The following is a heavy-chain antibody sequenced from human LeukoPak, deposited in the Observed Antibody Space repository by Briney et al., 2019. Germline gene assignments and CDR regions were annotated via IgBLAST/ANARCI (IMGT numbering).Heavy chain of an antibody. Sequence: PGGSLRLSCAPSGFTFISYWMHWVRQAPGKGLVWVSRINSVGSSTSYADSVKGRFTISRDNAKNTLYLQMHSLRAEDTAVYYCARGKWFGELGAFDIWGQGTMVTVSS. CDR1: GFTFISYW. V-gene: IGHV3-74*01. D-gene: IGHD3-10*01. CDR2: INSVGSST. CDR3: ARGKWFGELGAFDI. J-gene: IGHJ3*02.